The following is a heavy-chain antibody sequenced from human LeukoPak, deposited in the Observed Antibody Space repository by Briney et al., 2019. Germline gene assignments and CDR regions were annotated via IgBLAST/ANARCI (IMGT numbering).Heavy chain of an antibody. D-gene: IGHD4-17*01. V-gene: IGHV4-34*01. CDR3: ARFGDYRPYYFDY. CDR2: INHSGST. J-gene: IGHJ4*02. CDR1: GGSFSGYY. Sequence: SETLSLTCAAYGGSFSGYYWSWIRQPPGRGLEWIGEINHSGSTNYNPSLKSRVTISVDTSKNQFSLKLSSVTAADTAVYYCARFGDYRPYYFDYWGQGTLVTVSS.